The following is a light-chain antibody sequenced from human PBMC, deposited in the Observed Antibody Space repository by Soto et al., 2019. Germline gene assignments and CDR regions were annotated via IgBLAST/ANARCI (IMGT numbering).Light chain of an antibody. J-gene: IGKJ4*01. CDR2: EAS. CDR1: QTVSSS. V-gene: IGKV3-11*01. CDR3: QQHINWPLT. Sequence: EIVLTLSPATLSLSTRERATLSCRASQTVSSSLAWYQQKPGQAPRLLIYEASNRATGIPARFSGSGSGADFTLTISSLEPEDFALYYCQQHINWPLTFGGGNKVDIK.